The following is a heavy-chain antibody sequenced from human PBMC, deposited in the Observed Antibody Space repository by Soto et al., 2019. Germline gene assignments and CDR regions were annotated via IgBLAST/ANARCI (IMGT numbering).Heavy chain of an antibody. CDR3: ARGIGVAAQGELDP. CDR1: MGSISSGDYS. Sequence: TLSLRCAVSMGSISSGDYSWNWIRQPPGKDVEWIGYIFHSGSTYYNPSLRSRVTISVDRSKNQFSLKLSSVTAADTAVYYCARGIGVAAQGELDPWGQGTLVTVSS. V-gene: IGHV4-30-2*01. CDR2: IFHSGST. J-gene: IGHJ5*02. D-gene: IGHD6-6*01.